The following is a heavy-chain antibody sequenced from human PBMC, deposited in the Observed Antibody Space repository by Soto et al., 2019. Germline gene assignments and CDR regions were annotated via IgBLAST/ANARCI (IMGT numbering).Heavy chain of an antibody. D-gene: IGHD3-22*01. CDR3: ARRQSGYYDSSGYLAY. J-gene: IGHJ4*02. CDR1: GFTYTRYS. V-gene: IGHV3-21*04. CDR2: ISSTTNYI. Sequence: KPGGSLRLSCAASGFTYTRYSMNWVRQAPGKGLEWVSSISSTTNYIYYGDSMTGRFTISRDNAKNSLYLEMNSLKASDTAMYYCARRQSGYYDSSGYLAYWGQGTLVTVSS.